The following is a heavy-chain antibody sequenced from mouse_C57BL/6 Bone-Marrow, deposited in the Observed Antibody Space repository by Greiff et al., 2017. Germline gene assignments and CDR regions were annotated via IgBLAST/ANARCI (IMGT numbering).Heavy chain of an antibody. CDR2: FDPENGDT. Sequence: EVQLQQSGAELVRPGASVKLSCTASGFNIKDDYMHWVKQRPEQGLEWIGWFDPENGDTEYATKFQGKATITADTSSNTAYLQLSSLTSEDTAVYYCTTDYGSSPFAYWGQGTLVTVSA. CDR1: GFNIKDDY. V-gene: IGHV14-4*01. D-gene: IGHD1-1*01. CDR3: TTDYGSSPFAY. J-gene: IGHJ3*01.